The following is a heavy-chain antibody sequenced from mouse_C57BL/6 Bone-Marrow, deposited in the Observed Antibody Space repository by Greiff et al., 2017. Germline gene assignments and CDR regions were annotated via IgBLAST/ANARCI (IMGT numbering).Heavy chain of an antibody. Sequence: VQLQQSGAELVRPGASVKLSCTASGFNIKDDYMHWVKQRPEQGLEWIGWIDPENGDTDYASKFQGKATFTADTSSQTAYLQLSRLTSEDSAVFDCTSYRGVSLDVWGTGTTVTVSS. CDR3: TSYRGVSLDV. J-gene: IGHJ1*03. V-gene: IGHV14-4*01. D-gene: IGHD1-1*01. CDR2: IDPENGDT. CDR1: GFNIKDDY.